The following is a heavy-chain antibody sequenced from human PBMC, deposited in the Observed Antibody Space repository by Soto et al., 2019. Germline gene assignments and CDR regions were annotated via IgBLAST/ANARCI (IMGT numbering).Heavy chain of an antibody. V-gene: IGHV1-18*01. CDR1: GYTFASYA. Sequence: QVQLVQSGGEVRKHGASVNVSCKASGYTFASYAITWVRQAPGEGLEWMGWISTSSGNANYAQRFQGRVTITRDTSTTTVYMQLRSLRSDDSAVYFCARSVGYPAYWGQGTLVTVSS. J-gene: IGHJ4*02. D-gene: IGHD5-18*01. CDR2: ISTSSGNA. CDR3: ARSVGYPAY.